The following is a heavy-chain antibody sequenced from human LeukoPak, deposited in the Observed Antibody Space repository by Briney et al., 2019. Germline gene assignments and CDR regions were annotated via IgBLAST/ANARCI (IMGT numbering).Heavy chain of an antibody. V-gene: IGHV4-59*01. D-gene: IGHD3-10*01. CDR1: GGSISSYY. Sequence: PSETLSLTCTVSGGSISSYYWSWIRQPPGKGLEWIGYIYYSGSTNYNPSLKSRVTISVDTSKNQFSLKLSSVTAADTAVYYCARGVRGVNYFDYWGQGTLVTVSS. J-gene: IGHJ4*02. CDR3: ARGVRGVNYFDY. CDR2: IYYSGST.